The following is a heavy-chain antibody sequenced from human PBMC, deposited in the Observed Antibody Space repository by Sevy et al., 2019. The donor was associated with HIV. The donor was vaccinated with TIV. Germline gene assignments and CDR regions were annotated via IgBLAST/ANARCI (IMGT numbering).Heavy chain of an antibody. D-gene: IGHD3-3*01. V-gene: IGHV3-74*01. J-gene: IGHJ3*02. CDR1: GFTFSSYW. CDR2: INSDGSGT. Sequence: GGSLRLSCAASGFTFSSYWMHWVRQAPGKGLVWVSRINSDGSGTSYANSVKGRFTISRDNAKNTLYLQMNSLRAEDTAVYYCARDPSYYDFWSGYSGGAFDIWGQGTMVTVSS. CDR3: ARDPSYYDFWSGYSGGAFDI.